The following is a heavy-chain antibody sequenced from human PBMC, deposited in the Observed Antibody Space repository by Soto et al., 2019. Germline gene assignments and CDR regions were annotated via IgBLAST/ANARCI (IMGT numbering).Heavy chain of an antibody. D-gene: IGHD3-3*01. J-gene: IGHJ6*03. CDR2: IYPGDSDT. CDR3: ARGVHTYYDFWSGYLYLDV. Sequence: GESLKISCKGSGYSFTSYWIGWVRQMPGKGLELMGIIYPGDSDTRYSPSFQGQVTISADKSISTAYLQWSSLKASDTAMYYCARGVHTYYDFWSGYLYLDVWGKGTTVTVSS. V-gene: IGHV5-51*01. CDR1: GYSFTSYW.